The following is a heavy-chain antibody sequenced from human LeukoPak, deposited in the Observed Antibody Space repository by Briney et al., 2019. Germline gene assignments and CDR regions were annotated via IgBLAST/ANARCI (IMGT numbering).Heavy chain of an antibody. CDR2: INHSGST. CDR1: GGSFSGYY. Sequence: SETLSLTCAVYGGSFSGYYWSWIRQPPGKGLEWIGEINHSGSTNYNPSLKSRVTISVDTSKNQCSLKLSSVTAADTAVYYCARLHYYDSSGQDYWGQGTLVTVSS. J-gene: IGHJ4*02. D-gene: IGHD3-22*01. CDR3: ARLHYYDSSGQDY. V-gene: IGHV4-34*01.